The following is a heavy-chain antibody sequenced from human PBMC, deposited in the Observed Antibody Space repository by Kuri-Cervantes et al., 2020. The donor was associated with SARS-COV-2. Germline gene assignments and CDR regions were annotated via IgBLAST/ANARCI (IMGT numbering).Heavy chain of an antibody. CDR2: ISGSGGST. J-gene: IGHJ4*02. V-gene: IGHV3-23*01. Sequence: GGSLRLSCEASGFTFSSYAMSWVRQAPGKGLEWVSAISGSGGSTYYADSVKGRFTISRDNAKNTLYLQMNSLKTEDTAVYYCTTENYFGGYLDYWGQGTLVTVSS. CDR1: GFTFSSYA. CDR3: TTENYFGGYLDY. D-gene: IGHD4-23*01.